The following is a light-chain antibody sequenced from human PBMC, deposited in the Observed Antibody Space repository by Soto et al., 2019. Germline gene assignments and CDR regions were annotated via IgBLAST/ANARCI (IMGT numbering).Light chain of an antibody. CDR2: GNS. CDR1: SSNIGAGYD. CDR3: QSYDSSLSGSVV. V-gene: IGLV1-40*01. J-gene: IGLJ2*01. Sequence: QSVLTQPPSESGAPGQRVTISCTGSSSNIGAGYDVHWYQQLPGTAPKLLIYGNSNRPSGVPDRFSGSKSGTSASLAITGLQAEDEADYYCQSYDSSLSGSVVFGGGTKVTVL.